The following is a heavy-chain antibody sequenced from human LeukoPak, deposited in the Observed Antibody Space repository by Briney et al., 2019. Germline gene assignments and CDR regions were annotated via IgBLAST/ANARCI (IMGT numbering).Heavy chain of an antibody. D-gene: IGHD2-2*01. CDR3: AKAHCSSTSCSRADN. CDR1: GFVFSSQD. Sequence: GGSLRLSCAASGFVFSSQDMGWVRQAPGKGLEWLSDISDGGSRTYYADSVKGRFTISRDNSKNTLYLQMNSLRADDTAVYYCAKAHCSSTSCSRADNWGQGTLVTVSS. J-gene: IGHJ4*02. V-gene: IGHV3-23*01. CDR2: ISDGGSRT.